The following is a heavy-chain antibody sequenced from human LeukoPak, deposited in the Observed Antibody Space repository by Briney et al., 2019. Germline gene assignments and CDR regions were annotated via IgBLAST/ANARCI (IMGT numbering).Heavy chain of an antibody. CDR2: ISGYGEYT. CDR3: AKSSSLGFGLYFYGMDV. D-gene: IGHD3/OR15-3a*01. Sequence: GGSLRLSCAASGFTFSSYAMSWVRQAPGKGLEWASSISGYGEYTFYADSVKGRFTISRENSKNTLYLQMNSLRAEDTAVYYCAKSSSLGFGLYFYGMDVWGQGTTVTVSS. J-gene: IGHJ6*02. CDR1: GFTFSSYA. V-gene: IGHV3-23*01.